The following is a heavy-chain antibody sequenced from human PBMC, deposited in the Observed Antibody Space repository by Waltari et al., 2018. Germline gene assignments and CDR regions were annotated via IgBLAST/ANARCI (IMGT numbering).Heavy chain of an antibody. CDR1: GGSISISNW. Sequence: QVQLQESGPGLVKPSGTLSLTCAVSGGSISISNWWSWVRQPPGKGLEWIGEIYHSGGTNYNPSLKSRVTISVDKSKNQFSLKLSSVTAADTAVYYCARFNYDILTGYYSHDAFDIWGQGTMVTVSS. V-gene: IGHV4-4*02. CDR2: IYHSGGT. J-gene: IGHJ3*02. CDR3: ARFNYDILTGYYSHDAFDI. D-gene: IGHD3-9*01.